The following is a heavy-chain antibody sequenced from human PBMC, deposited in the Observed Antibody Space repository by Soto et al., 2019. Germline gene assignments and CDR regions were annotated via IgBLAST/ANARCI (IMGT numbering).Heavy chain of an antibody. V-gene: IGHV4-39*01. J-gene: IGHJ6*03. CDR3: ARRGYCSSTSCYGVGYYYYYYTDV. Sequence: SETLSLTCTVSGGSISSSSYYWGWIRQPPGKGLEWIGSIYYSGSTYYNPSLKSRVTISVDTSKNQFSLKLSSVTAADTAVYYCARRGYCSSTSCYGVGYYYYYYTDVWGKGTTVTVSS. CDR1: GGSISSSSYY. CDR2: IYYSGST. D-gene: IGHD2-2*01.